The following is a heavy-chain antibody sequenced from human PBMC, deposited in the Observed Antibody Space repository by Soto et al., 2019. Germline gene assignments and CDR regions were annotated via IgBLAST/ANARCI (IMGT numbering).Heavy chain of an antibody. J-gene: IGHJ4*02. CDR3: LSPVVLTDLWSGYELLV. CDR1: GFTFSSYW. CDR2: IKQDGSEK. V-gene: IGHV3-7*03. Sequence: GGSLRLSCAASGFTFSSYWMSWVRQAPGKGLEWVANIKQDGSEKYYVDSVKGRFTISRDNAKNSLYLQMNSLRAEDAAVYSILSPVVLTDLWSGYELLVWGQGTLVTVSS. D-gene: IGHD3-3*01.